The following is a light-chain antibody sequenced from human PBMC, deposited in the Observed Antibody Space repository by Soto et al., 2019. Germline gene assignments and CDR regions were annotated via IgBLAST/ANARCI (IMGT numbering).Light chain of an antibody. J-gene: IGLJ2*01. V-gene: IGLV2-14*03. CDR1: SSDVGGYNY. CDR2: DVS. CDR3: ASYTSRSTVI. Sequence: QSALTQPASVSGSLGQSVTISCTGTSSDVGGYNYVSWYQQHPTKAPKLIISDVSNRPSGVSNRFSGSKSGNTASLTISGLQADDEADYHCASYTSRSTVIFGGGTQLTVL.